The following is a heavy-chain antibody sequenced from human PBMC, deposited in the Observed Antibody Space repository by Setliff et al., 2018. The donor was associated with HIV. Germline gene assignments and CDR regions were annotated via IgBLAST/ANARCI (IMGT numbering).Heavy chain of an antibody. J-gene: IGHJ5*02. V-gene: IGHV3-48*03. Sequence: GSLRLSCAASGFTFSSYEMNWVRQAPGKGLEWVAYISASGSTIYYTDSVKGRFTISRDNAKNSLDLQMNSLKTEDTAVYYCTTEDPWLRFGHWGQGTLVTVSS. D-gene: IGHD5-12*01. CDR2: ISASGSTI. CDR1: GFTFSSYE. CDR3: TTEDPWLRFGH.